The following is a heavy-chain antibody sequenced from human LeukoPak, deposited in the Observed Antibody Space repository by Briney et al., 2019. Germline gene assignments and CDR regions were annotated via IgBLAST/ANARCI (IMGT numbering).Heavy chain of an antibody. CDR2: IWYDGSNK. Sequence: GRSLRLSCAASGFTFSSYGMHWVRQAPGKGLEWVAVIWYDGSNKYYADSVKGRFTISRDNSKNTLYLQMNSLRAEDTAVYYCAKLALISDAFDIWGQGTMVTVSS. CDR1: GFTFSSYG. V-gene: IGHV3-33*06. J-gene: IGHJ3*02. D-gene: IGHD2-8*01. CDR3: AKLALISDAFDI.